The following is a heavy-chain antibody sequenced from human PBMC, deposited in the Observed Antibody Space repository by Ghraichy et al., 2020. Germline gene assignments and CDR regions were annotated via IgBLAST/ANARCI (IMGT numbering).Heavy chain of an antibody. CDR3: AIHLAYYSGSGNNFDY. CDR1: GFTFSSHA. Sequence: GSLRLSCAASGFTFSSHAMSWVRQPPGKGLEWVSRISGSGDSAYYADSVKGRFTISRDNSKNTLYVQMNSLRAEDTAVYYCAIHLAYYSGSGNNFDYWGQGTLVTVSS. V-gene: IGHV3-23*01. D-gene: IGHD2-15*01. CDR2: ISGSGDSA. J-gene: IGHJ4*02.